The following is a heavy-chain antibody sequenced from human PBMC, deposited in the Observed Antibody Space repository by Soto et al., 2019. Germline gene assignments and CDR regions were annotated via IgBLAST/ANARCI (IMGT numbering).Heavy chain of an antibody. Sequence: SMTPSCAPSGFTLSSYAMSWDRQAPGKGLEWVSATRGSGGSTYYADSVTDWSTISRDNSTKTLHLQMSRLRAEDTAVYYCAKDKPSSVSGSSILWDYWGQGTLVTVSS. J-gene: IGHJ4*02. CDR3: AKDKPSSVSGSSILWDY. CDR1: GFTLSSYA. V-gene: IGHV3-23*01. CDR2: TRGSGGST. D-gene: IGHD3-10*01.